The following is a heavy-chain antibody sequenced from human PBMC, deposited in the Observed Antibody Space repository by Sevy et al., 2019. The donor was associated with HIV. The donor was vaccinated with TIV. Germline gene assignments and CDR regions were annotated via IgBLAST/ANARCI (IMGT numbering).Heavy chain of an antibody. CDR2: ISGYNGNT. CDR3: LRDESFSLIVVDPDY. Sequence: ASVKVSCQASGYTFSNYGVTWVRQAPGQGLEWMGWISGYNGNTKYAQKFQDRVIMTTDTATSTAYMELRSLRSDGTAVYYCLRDESFSLIVVDPDYWGQGTLVTVSS. CDR1: GYTFSNYG. D-gene: IGHD3-22*01. J-gene: IGHJ4*02. V-gene: IGHV1-18*01.